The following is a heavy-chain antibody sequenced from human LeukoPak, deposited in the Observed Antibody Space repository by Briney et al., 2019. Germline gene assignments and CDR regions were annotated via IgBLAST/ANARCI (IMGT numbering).Heavy chain of an antibody. D-gene: IGHD3-3*01. CDR2: IYYSGST. J-gene: IGHJ5*02. Sequence: SETLSLTCTVSGGSISSYYWSWIRQPPGKGLEWIGYIYYSGSTNYNPSLKSRVTISVDTSKNQFSLKLSSVTAADTAVYYCARAGSYDFWSGHFDPWGQGTLVTVSS. V-gene: IGHV4-59*08. CDR3: ARAGSYDFWSGHFDP. CDR1: GGSISSYY.